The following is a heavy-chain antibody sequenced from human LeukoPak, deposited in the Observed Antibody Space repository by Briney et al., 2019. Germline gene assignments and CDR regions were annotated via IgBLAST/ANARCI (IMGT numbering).Heavy chain of an antibody. Sequence: SETLSLTCTVSGGSISSSSYYWGWIRQPPGKGLEWIGSIYYSGGTYYNPSLKSRVTISVDTSKNQFSLKLSSVTAADTAVYYCAGYCSSTSCYADWFDPWGQGTLVTVSS. J-gene: IGHJ5*02. V-gene: IGHV4-39*01. D-gene: IGHD2-2*01. CDR2: IYYSGGT. CDR3: AGYCSSTSCYADWFDP. CDR1: GGSISSSSYY.